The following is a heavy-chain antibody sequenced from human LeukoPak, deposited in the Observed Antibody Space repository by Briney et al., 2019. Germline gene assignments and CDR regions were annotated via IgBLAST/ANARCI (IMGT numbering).Heavy chain of an antibody. D-gene: IGHD1-7*01. J-gene: IGHJ6*02. Sequence: GESLKITCKGSGYRFTDYWVGWVRQMPGKGLEWMGIIYPGDSDTRYSPSFQGQVTISADKSINTAHLQWSSLKASDTAMYYCARGAAGTTPDYYYFGLDVWGQGTTVRVSS. V-gene: IGHV5-51*01. CDR2: IYPGDSDT. CDR3: ARGAAGTTPDYYYFGLDV. CDR1: GYRFTDYW.